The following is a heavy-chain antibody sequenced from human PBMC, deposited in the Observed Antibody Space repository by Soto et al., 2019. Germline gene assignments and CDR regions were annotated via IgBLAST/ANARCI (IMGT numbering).Heavy chain of an antibody. CDR1: GYTFTSYG. D-gene: IGHD2-21*02. J-gene: IGHJ3*02. Sequence: QVQLVQSGAEVKKPGASVKVSCKASGYTFTSYGISWVRQAPGQGLEWMGWISAYNGNTNYAQKLQGRVTMTTDTSTSTADMELRSLRSDDTAVYDCARTRGYRYPGIVVVTAEKYAFDIWGQGTMVTVSS. CDR3: ARTRGYRYPGIVVVTAEKYAFDI. CDR2: ISAYNGNT. V-gene: IGHV1-18*04.